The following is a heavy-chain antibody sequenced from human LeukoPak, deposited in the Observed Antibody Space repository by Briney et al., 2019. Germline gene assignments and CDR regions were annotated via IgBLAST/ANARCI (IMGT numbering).Heavy chain of an antibody. CDR1: GDSVSIKSVS. J-gene: IGHJ4*02. V-gene: IGHV6-1*01. CDR3: AGGSGTMAY. D-gene: IGHD3-10*01. CDR2: TYYRSKWYT. Sequence: SQTLSLTCAISGDSVSIKSVSWNWIRRSPSRGLEWLGRTYYRSKWYTDYAVSVKSRININPDTSKNQFSLQLKSVTPEDTAVYYCAGGSGTMAYWGLGTLVTVCS.